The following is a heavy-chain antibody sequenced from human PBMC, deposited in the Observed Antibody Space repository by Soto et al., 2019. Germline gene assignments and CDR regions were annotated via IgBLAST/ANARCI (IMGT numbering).Heavy chain of an antibody. CDR1: GFSFRNAW. Sequence: VGSLRLSCAASGFSFRNAWMSWVRQAPGKGREWVGHIKSQGDGGTRDYAAPVKGRFTISRDDSKNTLFLQMNSLKNEDTAVYFCTTDLQAYCDGTTCYAGNYYYDDMDVWGQGTTVTVSS. CDR3: TTDLQAYCDGTTCYAGNYYYDDMDV. CDR2: IKSQGDGGTR. J-gene: IGHJ6*02. D-gene: IGHD2-2*01. V-gene: IGHV3-15*01.